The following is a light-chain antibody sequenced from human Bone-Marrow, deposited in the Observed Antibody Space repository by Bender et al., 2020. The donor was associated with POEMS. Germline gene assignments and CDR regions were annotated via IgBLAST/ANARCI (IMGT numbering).Light chain of an antibody. CDR1: SSDFGDFNY. CDR3: SSYTASNTLV. CDR2: GVS. Sequence: QSALTQPASVSGSPEQSITISCTATSSDFGDFNYVSWYQHHPGRAPKLMIYGVSLRPSGVSDRFSGSKSGNTASLTISGLQTDDEGDYYCSSYTASNTLVFGGGTKLTVL. V-gene: IGLV2-14*01. J-gene: IGLJ3*02.